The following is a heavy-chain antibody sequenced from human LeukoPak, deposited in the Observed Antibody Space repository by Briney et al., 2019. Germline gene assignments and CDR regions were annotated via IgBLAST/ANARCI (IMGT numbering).Heavy chain of an antibody. Sequence: GGSLRLSCAASGFTFSSYDMHWGRQAPGKGPEYVSAISSNGGSTYYANYVKGRFTISRDNSKNTLYLQMGSLRAEDMAVYYCARLYDFWSGYHMGIDYWGQGTLVTVSS. V-gene: IGHV3-64*01. CDR1: GFTFSSYD. D-gene: IGHD3-3*01. CDR2: ISSNGGST. J-gene: IGHJ4*02. CDR3: ARLYDFWSGYHMGIDY.